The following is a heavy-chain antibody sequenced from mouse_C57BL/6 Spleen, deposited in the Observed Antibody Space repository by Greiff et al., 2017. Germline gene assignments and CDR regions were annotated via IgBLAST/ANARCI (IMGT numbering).Heavy chain of an antibody. J-gene: IGHJ3*01. V-gene: IGHV5-9-1*02. CDR3: TRGEDYDPWFAY. D-gene: IGHD2-4*01. CDR2: ISSGGDYI. CDR1: GFTFSSYA. Sequence: EVKLQESGEGLVKPGGSLKLSCAASGFTFSSYAMSWVRQTPEKRLEWVAYISSGGDYIYYADTVKGRFTISRDNARNTLYLQMSSLKSEDTAMYYCTRGEDYDPWFAYWGQGTLVTVSA.